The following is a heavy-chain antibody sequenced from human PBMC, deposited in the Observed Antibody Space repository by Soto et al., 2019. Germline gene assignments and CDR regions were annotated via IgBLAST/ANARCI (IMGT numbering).Heavy chain of an antibody. Sequence: GGSLRLSCAASGFTFSSYEMNWVRQAPGKGLEWVSYISSSGSTIYYADSVKGRFTISRDNAKNSLYLQMNSLRAEDTAVYYCARVLEKRYYDILTGFRSGEHYFDYWGQGTLVTVSS. CDR1: GFTFSSYE. CDR2: ISSSGSTI. D-gene: IGHD3-9*01. J-gene: IGHJ4*02. CDR3: ARVLEKRYYDILTGFRSGEHYFDY. V-gene: IGHV3-48*03.